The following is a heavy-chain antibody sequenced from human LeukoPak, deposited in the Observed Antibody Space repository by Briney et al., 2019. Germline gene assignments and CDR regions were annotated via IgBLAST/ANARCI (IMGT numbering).Heavy chain of an antibody. J-gene: IGHJ6*02. Sequence: ASVKVSCKASGGTFTSYGISWVRQAPGQGLEWMGWISAYNGNTNYAQKLQGRVTMTTDTSTSTAYMELRSLRSDDTAVYYCARDPLYYYDSSGYEGTYGMDVWGQGTTVTVSS. V-gene: IGHV1-18*01. CDR2: ISAYNGNT. D-gene: IGHD3-22*01. CDR3: ARDPLYYYDSSGYEGTYGMDV. CDR1: GGTFTSYG.